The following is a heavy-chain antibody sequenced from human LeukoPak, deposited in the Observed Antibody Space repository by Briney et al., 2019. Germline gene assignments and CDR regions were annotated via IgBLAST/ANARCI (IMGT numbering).Heavy chain of an antibody. V-gene: IGHV4-30-4*01. J-gene: IGHJ4*02. Sequence: SETLSLTCTVSGGSISSGDYYWSWIRQPPGKGLEWIGYIYYSGSTYYNPSLKSRLTISGDTSKNQFSLRLSSVTAADTAVYYCARGTWSSSIDYWGQGTLVTVSS. CDR3: ARGTWSSSIDY. CDR2: IYYSGST. D-gene: IGHD6-6*01. CDR1: GGSISSGDYY.